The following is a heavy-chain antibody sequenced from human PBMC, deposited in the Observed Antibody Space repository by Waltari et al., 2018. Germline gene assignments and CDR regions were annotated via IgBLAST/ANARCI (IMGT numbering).Heavy chain of an antibody. V-gene: IGHV4-38-2*02. CDR2: NYHSGST. D-gene: IGHD3-3*01. Sequence: QVQLQESGPGLVKPSETLSLTCAVSGYSISSGYYWGWIRQPPGKGLEWIGSNYHSGSTYYNPSLKSRVTISVDTSKNQFARKLSSVTAADTAGYYCARDPPSYYDFWSGYYHFDYWGQGTLVTVSS. CDR1: GYSISSGYY. CDR3: ARDPPSYYDFWSGYYHFDY. J-gene: IGHJ4*02.